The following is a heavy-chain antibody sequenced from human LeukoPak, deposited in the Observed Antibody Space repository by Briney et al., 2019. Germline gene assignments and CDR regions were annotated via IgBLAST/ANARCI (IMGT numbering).Heavy chain of an antibody. Sequence: SETLSLTCTVSGGSISSYSWSWIRQPAGKGLEWIGRVYISGGTNYNPSLKSRVTMSVDTSKNQFSLKLSSVTAADTAVYYCARSRDGYNSVDYWGQGTLVTVSS. CDR3: ARSRDGYNSVDY. V-gene: IGHV4-4*07. CDR2: VYISGGT. D-gene: IGHD5-24*01. CDR1: GGSISSYS. J-gene: IGHJ4*02.